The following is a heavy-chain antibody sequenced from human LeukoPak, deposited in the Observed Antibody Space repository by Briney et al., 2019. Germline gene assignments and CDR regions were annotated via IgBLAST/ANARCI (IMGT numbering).Heavy chain of an antibody. D-gene: IGHD3-3*01. Sequence: SETLSLTCTVSGGSISSSTYYWGWIRQPPGKGLEWIGSISYSGSSYYNPSLKSRVTISVDTSKNQFSLKVSSVTAADTAVYYSARLFYDFWSGHYYYYMDVWGKGTTVTVSS. CDR1: GGSISSSTYY. CDR2: ISYSGSS. V-gene: IGHV4-39*01. CDR3: ARLFYDFWSGHYYYYMDV. J-gene: IGHJ6*03.